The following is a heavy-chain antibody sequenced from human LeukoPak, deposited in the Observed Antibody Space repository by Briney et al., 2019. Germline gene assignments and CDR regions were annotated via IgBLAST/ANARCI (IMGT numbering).Heavy chain of an antibody. CDR1: IYSISSGYY. D-gene: IGHD3-3*01. CDR2: IYYSGST. J-gene: IGHJ3*02. CDR3: ARGSYDFWSARNPDAFDI. V-gene: IGHV4-38-2*02. Sequence: SETLSLTCTVSIYSISSGYYWGWIRQPPGKGLEWIGYIYYSGSTYYNPSLKSRVTISVDTSKNQFSLKLSSVTAADTAVYYCARGSYDFWSARNPDAFDIWGQGTMVTVSS.